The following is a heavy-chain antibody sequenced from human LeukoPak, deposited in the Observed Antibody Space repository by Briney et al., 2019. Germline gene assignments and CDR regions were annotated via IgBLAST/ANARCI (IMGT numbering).Heavy chain of an antibody. V-gene: IGHV4-59*08. CDR2: IYYTGST. CDR1: GGSISIYY. Sequence: KASETLSLTCTVSGGSISIYYWTWIRQPPGAGLEWLAYIYYTGSTNYNPSLKTRLTISVDTSKNQFSLRLNSVTAADTAVYYCARFSQYYDSPTHYLDYWGQGILVTVSS. D-gene: IGHD2/OR15-2a*01. J-gene: IGHJ4*02. CDR3: ARFSQYYDSPTHYLDY.